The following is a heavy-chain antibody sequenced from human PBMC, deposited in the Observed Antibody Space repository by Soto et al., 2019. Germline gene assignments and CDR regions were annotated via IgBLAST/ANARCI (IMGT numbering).Heavy chain of an antibody. Sequence: SQTLSLTCAISGDSVSSNSAAWNWIRQSPSRGLEWLGRTYYRSKWYNDYAVSVKSRITINPDTSKNQFSLQMNGLRDDDTAVYYCANQKIRFSVAGTLYGLGVWGQGTTVTVSS. V-gene: IGHV6-1*01. D-gene: IGHD6-19*01. J-gene: IGHJ6*02. CDR2: TYYRSKWYN. CDR3: ANQKIRFSVAGTLYGLGV. CDR1: GDSVSSNSAA.